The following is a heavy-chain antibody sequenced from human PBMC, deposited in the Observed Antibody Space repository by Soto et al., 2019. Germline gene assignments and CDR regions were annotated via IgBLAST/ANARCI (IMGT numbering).Heavy chain of an antibody. V-gene: IGHV4-34*01. Sequence: SETLSLTCAVYGGSFSGYYWSWIRQPPGKGLEWIGEINHSGSTNYNPSLKSRVTISVDTSKNQFSLKLSSVTAADTAVYCCARFYDFWSGYRYYYYYGMDVWGQGTTVTVSS. D-gene: IGHD3-3*01. J-gene: IGHJ6*02. CDR1: GGSFSGYY. CDR3: ARFYDFWSGYRYYYYYGMDV. CDR2: INHSGST.